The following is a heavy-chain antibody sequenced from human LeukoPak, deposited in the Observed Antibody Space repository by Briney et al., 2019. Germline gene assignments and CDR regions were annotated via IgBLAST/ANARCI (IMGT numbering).Heavy chain of an antibody. J-gene: IGHJ3*02. V-gene: IGHV4-59*01. D-gene: IGHD5-12*01. Sequence: PSETLSLTCTVSGGSISSYYWSWIRQPPGKGLEWIGYIYYSGSTNYNPSLKSRVTISVDTSKNQFSLKLSSVTAADTAVYYCARDRPDIVATDAFDIWGQGTMVTVSS. CDR3: ARDRPDIVATDAFDI. CDR1: GGSISSYY. CDR2: IYYSGST.